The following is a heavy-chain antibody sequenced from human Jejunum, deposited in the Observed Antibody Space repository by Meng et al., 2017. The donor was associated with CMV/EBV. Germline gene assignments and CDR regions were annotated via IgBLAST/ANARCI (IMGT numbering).Heavy chain of an antibody. CDR1: W. CDR2: IYRSEEV. D-gene: IGHD1-26*01. CDR3: ARGRTCSISACYRGPSLDY. Sequence: WWHWVRPAPGTGLEWIGEIYRSEEVNYNPSLKSRVTVSMESSKHQFSLKLTSVTAADTAVYYCARGRTCSISACYRGPSLDYWGQGTRVTVSS. V-gene: IGHV4-4*02. J-gene: IGHJ4*02.